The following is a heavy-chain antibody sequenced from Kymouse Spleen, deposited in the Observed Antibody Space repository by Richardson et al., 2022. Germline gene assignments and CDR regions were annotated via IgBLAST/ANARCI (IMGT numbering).Heavy chain of an antibody. CDR2: ISYDGSNK. V-gene: IGHV3-30*18. D-gene: IGHD3-9*01. J-gene: IGHJ6*02. CDR1: GFTFSSYG. Sequence: QVQLVESGGGVVQPGRSLRLSCAASGFTFSSYGMHWVRQAPGKGLEWVAVISYDGSNKYYADSVKGRFTISRDNSKNTLYLQMNSLRAEDTAVYYCAKDQGARYFDWLYGMDVWGQGTTVTVSS. CDR3: AKDQGARYFDWLYGMDV.